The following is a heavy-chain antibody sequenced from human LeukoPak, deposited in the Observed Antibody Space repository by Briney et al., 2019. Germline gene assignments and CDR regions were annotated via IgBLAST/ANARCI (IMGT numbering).Heavy chain of an antibody. CDR1: GGSISSYY. J-gene: IGHJ6*02. CDR2: IYYSGST. Sequence: PSETLSLTCTASGGSISSYYWSWIRQPPGKGLEWIGYIYYSGSTNYNPSLKSRVTISVDTSKNQFSLKLSSVTAADTAVYYCARDLKRYGMDVWGQGTTVTVSS. CDR3: ARDLKRYGMDV. V-gene: IGHV4-59*01.